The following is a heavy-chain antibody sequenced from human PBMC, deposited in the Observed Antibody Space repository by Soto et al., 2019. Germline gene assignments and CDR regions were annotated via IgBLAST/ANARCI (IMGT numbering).Heavy chain of an antibody. CDR1: GGSIHSYY. D-gene: IGHD3-22*01. J-gene: IGHJ4*02. CDR2: IYTSGST. V-gene: IGHV4-4*07. CDR3: AREGLITDSSGYYYWRYYSNY. Sequence: PSETLSLTCTVSGGSIHSYYWSWIRQTAGKGLEWIGRIYTSGSTNYNPSIKSRVTMSVDTSKNQFSLKLSSVTAADTAVYYCAREGLITDSSGYYYWRYYSNYCGQATMVTVYS.